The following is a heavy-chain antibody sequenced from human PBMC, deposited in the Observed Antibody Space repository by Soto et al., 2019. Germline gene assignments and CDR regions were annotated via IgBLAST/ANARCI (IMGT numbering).Heavy chain of an antibody. CDR2: INNDGSDT. CDR3: GSLFEF. J-gene: IGHJ4*02. Sequence: VHLVESGGGLVQPGRSLRLSCAASGFTFRYYWLHWVRQVPGRGPVWVSGINNDGSDTFYADFVEGRFTISRDNAKNTVYLQMDSLRAEDTAVYYCGSLFEFWGQGTLVTVPS. CDR1: GFTFRYYW. V-gene: IGHV3-74*01.